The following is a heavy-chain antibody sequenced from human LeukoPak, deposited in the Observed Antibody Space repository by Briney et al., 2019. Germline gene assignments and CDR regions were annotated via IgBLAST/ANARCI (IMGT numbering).Heavy chain of an antibody. D-gene: IGHD6-13*01. CDR1: GFTFSSYS. CDR2: ISSSSSYI. Sequence: GGPLRLSCAASGFTFSSYSMNWVRQAPGKGLEWVSSISSSSSYIYYADSVKGRFTISRDNAKNSLYLQMNSLRAEDTAVYYCAIIPRAAAGPSARSPFHCWGQGTLVTVSS. CDR3: AIIPRAAAGPSARSPFHC. V-gene: IGHV3-21*01. J-gene: IGHJ4*02.